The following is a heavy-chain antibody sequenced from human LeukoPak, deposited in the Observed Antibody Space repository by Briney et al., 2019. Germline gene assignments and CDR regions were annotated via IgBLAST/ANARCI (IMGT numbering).Heavy chain of an antibody. CDR1: GGTFSSYA. CDR2: IIPIFGTA. V-gene: IGHV1-69*06. Sequence: SVKVSCKASGGTFSSYAISWVRQARGQGLEWMGGIIPIFGTANYAQKFQGRVTITADKSTSTAYMELSSLRSEDTAVYYCARDSPWYCSGGSCYSYWGQGTLVTVSS. D-gene: IGHD2-15*01. CDR3: ARDSPWYCSGGSCYSY. J-gene: IGHJ4*02.